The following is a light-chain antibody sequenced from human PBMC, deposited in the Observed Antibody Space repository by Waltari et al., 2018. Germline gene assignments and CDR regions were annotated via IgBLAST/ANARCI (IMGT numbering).Light chain of an antibody. V-gene: IGKV1-9*01. Sequence: IQLTQSPSSLSASVGDGVTITCRASQGFSTYLSWYQHKPGRAPKLLISAASTLQSGVPSRFSASGSGTDFTLTINSLQPQDFATYYCQQFNNYPSTFGQGTRLEIQ. J-gene: IGKJ5*01. CDR2: AAS. CDR1: QGFSTY. CDR3: QQFNNYPST.